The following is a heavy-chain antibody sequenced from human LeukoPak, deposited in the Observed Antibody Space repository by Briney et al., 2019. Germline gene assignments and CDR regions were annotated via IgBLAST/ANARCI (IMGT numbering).Heavy chain of an antibody. CDR3: VRTQYGSGSYFDD. CDR2: ISSRSDFT. V-gene: IGHV3-11*03. D-gene: IGHD3-10*01. Sequence: GGSLRLSCAASGFTFSDYYMSWIRQAPGKGLEWVSYISSRSDFTNYADSVKGRFTISRDNAKNSLDLQMNRLRAEDTAVYYCVRTQYGSGSYFDDWGQGTLVTVSS. J-gene: IGHJ5*02. CDR1: GFTFSDYY.